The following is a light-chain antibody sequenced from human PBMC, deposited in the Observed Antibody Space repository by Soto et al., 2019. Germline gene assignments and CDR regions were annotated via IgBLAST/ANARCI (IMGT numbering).Light chain of an antibody. CDR1: QRISSY. J-gene: IGKJ3*01. Sequence: DIQMTQSPSSLSASVGDRVTITCRASQRISSYLNWYQQKPGKAPKLLIYAASSLQSGVPSRFSGSGSGTDFTLTISSLQPEDFATYYCQQNYPSSFFGPGTKVNIK. V-gene: IGKV1-39*01. CDR3: QQNYPSSF. CDR2: AAS.